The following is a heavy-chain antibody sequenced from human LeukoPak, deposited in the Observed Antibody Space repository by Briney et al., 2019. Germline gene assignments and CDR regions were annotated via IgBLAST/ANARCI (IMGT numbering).Heavy chain of an antibody. V-gene: IGHV4-59*01. CDR2: IYYSGST. Sequence: SETLSLTCTVSGGSISSYYWSWIRQPPGKGLEWIGYIYYSGSTNYNPSLKSRVTISVDTSKNQFSLKLGSVTAADTAVYYCARVGCSSTSCYRSRGAFDIWGQGTMVTVSS. J-gene: IGHJ3*02. D-gene: IGHD2-2*01. CDR3: ARVGCSSTSCYRSRGAFDI. CDR1: GGSISSYY.